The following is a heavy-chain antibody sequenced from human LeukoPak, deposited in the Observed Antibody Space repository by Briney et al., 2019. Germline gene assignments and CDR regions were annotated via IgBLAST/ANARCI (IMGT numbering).Heavy chain of an antibody. CDR2: VNQRGRTT. D-gene: IGHD4/OR15-4a*01. CDR3: ARRAGAYSHPYDY. V-gene: IGHV3-11*01. J-gene: IGHJ4*02. Sequence: PGGSLRLSCAASGFSFRDYELTWVRQVPGKGLEWISYVNQRGRTTSYADSVKGRFTISRDNSKNTLYLQMNSLRAEDTAVYYCARRAGAYSHPYDYWGQGTLVTVSS. CDR1: GFSFRDYE.